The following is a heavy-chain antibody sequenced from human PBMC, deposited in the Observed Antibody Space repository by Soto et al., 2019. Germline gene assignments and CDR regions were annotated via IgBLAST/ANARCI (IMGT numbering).Heavy chain of an antibody. V-gene: IGHV3-30*18. Sequence: QVQLIESGGGVVQPGRSLRLSCAVSGFIFNSYDMHWVRQAPGKGLEWVAFLSHDGSKKFYADSLKGRITISSDNFNNTLYLQVHSLRPEDTAVYYCAKDLIGYCSGSTCNIFQSWGQGTLVTVSS. J-gene: IGHJ4*02. CDR3: AKDLIGYCSGSTCNIFQS. CDR1: GFIFNSYD. D-gene: IGHD2-2*01. CDR2: LSHDGSKK.